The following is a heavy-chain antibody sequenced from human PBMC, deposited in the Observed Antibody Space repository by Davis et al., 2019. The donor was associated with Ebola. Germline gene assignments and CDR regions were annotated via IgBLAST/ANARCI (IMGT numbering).Heavy chain of an antibody. J-gene: IGHJ6*02. D-gene: IGHD6-13*01. CDR3: ARDVGSSSWYSYYYGMDV. CDR1: GYTFTSYG. CDR2: ISAYNGNT. V-gene: IGHV1-18*01. Sequence: ASVKVSCKASGYTFTSYGISWVRQAPGQGLEWMGWISAYNGNTNYAQKLQGRVTMTTDTSTSTAYMELRSLRSDDTAVYYCARDVGSSSWYSYYYGMDVWGQGTTVTVSS.